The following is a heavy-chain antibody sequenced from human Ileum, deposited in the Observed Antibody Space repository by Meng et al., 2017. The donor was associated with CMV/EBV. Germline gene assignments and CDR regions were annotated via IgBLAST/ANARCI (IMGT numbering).Heavy chain of an antibody. CDR3: ARDKGTGAFDF. CDR2: ISYDGSKK. J-gene: IGHJ4*02. V-gene: IGHV3-30*04. D-gene: IGHD3/OR15-3a*01. Sequence: GESLKIPCAASGFTFASYAMNWVRQAPGKGLEWVAFISYDGSKKKYADSVTGRFTISRDTPKDTLYLELYSLKTDDTAIYYCARDKGTGAFDFWGQGSLVTVSS. CDR1: GFTFASYA.